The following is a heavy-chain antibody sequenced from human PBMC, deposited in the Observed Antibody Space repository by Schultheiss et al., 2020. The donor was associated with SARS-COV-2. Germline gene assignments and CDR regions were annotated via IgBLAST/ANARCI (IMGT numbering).Heavy chain of an antibody. Sequence: GGSLRLSCAASGFTFSSYAMSWVRQAPGKGLEWVSSISGSGGRTYYADSVKGRFTISRDNSKNSLYLQMNSLRAEDTAVYYCARAYGDYFVNFYYWGQGTLVTVSS. D-gene: IGHD4-17*01. CDR3: ARAYGDYFVNFYY. V-gene: IGHV3-23*01. CDR2: ISGSGGRT. CDR1: GFTFSSYA. J-gene: IGHJ4*02.